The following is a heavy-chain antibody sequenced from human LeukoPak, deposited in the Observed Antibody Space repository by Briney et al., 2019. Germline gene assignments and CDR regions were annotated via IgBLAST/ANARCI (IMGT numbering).Heavy chain of an antibody. Sequence: SETLSLTCAVYGGSFSGYYWSWIRQPPGKGLEWIGEINHSGSTNYNPSLKSRVTISVDTSKNQFSLKLNSVTAADTAVYYCARVGYSSGWSHFDLWGRGTLLTVSS. J-gene: IGHJ2*01. CDR3: ARVGYSSGWSHFDL. CDR2: INHSGST. V-gene: IGHV4-34*01. D-gene: IGHD6-19*01. CDR1: GGSFSGYY.